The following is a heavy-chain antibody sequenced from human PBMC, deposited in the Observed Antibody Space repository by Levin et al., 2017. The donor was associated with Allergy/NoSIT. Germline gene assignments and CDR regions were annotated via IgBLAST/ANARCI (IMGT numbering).Heavy chain of an antibody. D-gene: IGHD6-13*01. Sequence: SETLSLTCTVSGGSISSYYWSWIRQPPGKGLEWIGYIYYSGSTNYNPSLKSRVTISVDTSKNQFSLKLSSVTAADTAVYYCARNGLGGTAAAGTGYFDYWGQGTLVTVSS. CDR3: ARNGLGGTAAAGTGYFDY. J-gene: IGHJ4*02. V-gene: IGHV4-59*08. CDR1: GGSISSYY. CDR2: IYYSGST.